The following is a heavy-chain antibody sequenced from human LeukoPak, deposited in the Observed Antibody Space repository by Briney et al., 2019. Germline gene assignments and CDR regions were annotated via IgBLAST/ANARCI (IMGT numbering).Heavy chain of an antibody. CDR2: ITSSSIYI. Sequence: GGSLRLSCAASGFTVSGYSMSWVRPAPGKGLECVSFITSSSIYIYYAVSVKGRFTISRDTAKNSLYLQMSSLRTEDTAMYYCARDPAGASSSWYYFDNWGQGTLVTVSS. J-gene: IGHJ4*02. CDR3: ARDPAGASSSWYYFDN. V-gene: IGHV3-21*04. D-gene: IGHD6-13*01. CDR1: GFTVSGYS.